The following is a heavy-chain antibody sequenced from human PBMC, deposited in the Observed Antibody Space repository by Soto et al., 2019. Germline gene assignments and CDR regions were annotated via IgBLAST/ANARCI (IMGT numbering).Heavy chain of an antibody. CDR3: ARARRWFDP. CDR2: IYYSGST. V-gene: IGHV4-59*01. J-gene: IGHJ5*02. Sequence: SETLSLTCTVSGGSISSYYWSWIRQPPGKGLEWIGYIYYSGSTNYNPSLKSRVTISVDTSKNQFSLKLSSVTAADTAVYYCARARRWFDPWGQGTLVTVSS. D-gene: IGHD6-6*01. CDR1: GGSISSYY.